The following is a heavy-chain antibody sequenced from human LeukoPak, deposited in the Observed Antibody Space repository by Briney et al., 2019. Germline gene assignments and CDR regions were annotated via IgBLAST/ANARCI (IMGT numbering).Heavy chain of an antibody. Sequence: PGGSLRPSCAASGFTFSSYAMSWVRQAPGKGLEWVSAISGSGGSTYYADSVKGRFTISRDNSKNTLYLQMNSLRAEDTAVYYCAKRGEMAKKNPLDYWGQGTLVTVSS. CDR1: GFTFSSYA. V-gene: IGHV3-23*01. CDR2: ISGSGGST. J-gene: IGHJ4*02. D-gene: IGHD5-24*01. CDR3: AKRGEMAKKNPLDY.